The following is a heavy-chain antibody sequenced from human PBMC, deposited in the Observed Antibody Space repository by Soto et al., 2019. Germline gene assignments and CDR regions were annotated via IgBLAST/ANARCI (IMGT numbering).Heavy chain of an antibody. CDR2: IYHSGST. V-gene: IGHV4-30-2*01. Sequence: SETLSLTCAVSGGSISSGGYSWSWIRQPPGKGLEWIGYIYHSGSTYYNPSLKSRVTISVDRSKNQFSLKLSSVTAADTAVYYCARVWGYALDYWGQGTLVTVSS. J-gene: IGHJ4*02. D-gene: IGHD3-16*01. CDR1: GGSISSGGYS. CDR3: ARVWGYALDY.